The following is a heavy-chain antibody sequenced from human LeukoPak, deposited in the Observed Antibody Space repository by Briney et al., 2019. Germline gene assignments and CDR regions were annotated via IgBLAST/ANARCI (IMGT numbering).Heavy chain of an antibody. CDR1: GGSISSYY. Sequence: SETLSLTCTVSGGSISSYYWSWIRQPPGKGLEWIGYIYYSGSTNYNPSLKSRVTISVDKSQNQFSLKLDSVTAADTAMYYCARDVGARLPGYWGQGTLVTVSS. CDR2: IYYSGST. V-gene: IGHV4-59*12. D-gene: IGHD6-6*01. CDR3: ARDVGARLPGY. J-gene: IGHJ4*02.